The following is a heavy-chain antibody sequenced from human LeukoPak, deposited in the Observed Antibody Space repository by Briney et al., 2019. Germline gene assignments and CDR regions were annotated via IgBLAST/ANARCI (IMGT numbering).Heavy chain of an antibody. V-gene: IGHV1-2*02. CDR2: INPNSGGT. D-gene: IGHD4/OR15-4a*01. CDR1: GYTFTSYD. J-gene: IGHJ4*02. Sequence: ASVKVSCKASGYTFTSYDINWVRQAPGQGLEWMGWINPNSGGTNYAQKFQGRVTMTRDTSISTAYMELSSLRSEDMAVYYCAGGVPEGSIFDYWGQGTLVTVSS. CDR3: AGGVPEGSIFDY.